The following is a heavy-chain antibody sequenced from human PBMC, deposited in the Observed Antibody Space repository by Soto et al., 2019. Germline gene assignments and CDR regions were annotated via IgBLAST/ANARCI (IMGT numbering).Heavy chain of an antibody. Sequence: PSETLSLTCTVSGGSVSSGSYYWSWIRQPPGKGLEWIGYIYYSGSTHYNPSLKSRVTISVDTSKNQFSLKLSSVTAADTAVYYCASSSEMATIGFDYWGQGTLVTVSS. D-gene: IGHD5-12*01. CDR1: GGSVSSGSYY. CDR3: ASSSEMATIGFDY. CDR2: IYYSGST. J-gene: IGHJ4*02. V-gene: IGHV4-61*01.